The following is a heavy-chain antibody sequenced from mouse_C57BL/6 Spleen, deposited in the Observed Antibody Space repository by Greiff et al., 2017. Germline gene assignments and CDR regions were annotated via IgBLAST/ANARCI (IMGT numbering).Heavy chain of an antibody. V-gene: IGHV1-15*01. CDR3: TRGTMITTGVFDY. J-gene: IGHJ2*01. Sequence: QVQLQQSGAELVRPGASVTLSCKASGYTFTDYEMHWVKQTPVHGLEWIGAIDPETGGTAYNQKFKGKDILTADKSSSTAYMELRSLTSEDSAVYYCTRGTMITTGVFDYWGQGTTLTVSS. CDR2: IDPETGGT. D-gene: IGHD2-4*01. CDR1: GYTFTDYE.